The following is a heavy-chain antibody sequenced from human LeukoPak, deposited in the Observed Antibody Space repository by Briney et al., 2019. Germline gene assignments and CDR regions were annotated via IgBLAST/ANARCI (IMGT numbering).Heavy chain of an antibody. CDR2: IYTSGST. V-gene: IGHV4-4*09. CDR1: GGSISSYY. CDR3: ASGSWPNYYYYYMDV. J-gene: IGHJ6*03. Sequence: NPSETLPLTCTVSGGSISSYYWSWIRQPPGKGLEWIGYIYTSGSTNYNPSLKSRVTISVDTSKNQFSLKLSSVTAADTAVYYCASGSWPNYYYYYMDVWGKGTTVTVSS. D-gene: IGHD6-13*01.